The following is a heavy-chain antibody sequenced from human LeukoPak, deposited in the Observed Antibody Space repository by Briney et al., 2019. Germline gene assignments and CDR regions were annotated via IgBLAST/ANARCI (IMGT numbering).Heavy chain of an antibody. J-gene: IGHJ4*02. Sequence: ASVKVSCKASGYPFTTNAINWVRQVPGQGLEWMGWINTDTGNPTYAQGFTGRFVFSLDTSVTTAYLQISSLKAEDTAIYYCARDLIAAAGSGTHWGQGTLVTVSS. CDR1: GYPFTTNA. CDR2: INTDTGNP. D-gene: IGHD6-13*01. V-gene: IGHV7-4-1*02. CDR3: ARDLIAAAGSGTH.